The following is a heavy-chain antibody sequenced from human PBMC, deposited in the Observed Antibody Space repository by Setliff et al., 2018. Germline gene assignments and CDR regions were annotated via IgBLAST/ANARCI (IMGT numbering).Heavy chain of an antibody. Sequence: SETLSLTCTVSGGSISTTNYFWSWIRQPPGKGLEWIGEISHSGSTHYNPSLKSRLTMSVDTSKNQFALNLRSVTAADAAVYYCVRDRTAYSYGLDVWGQGTTVTVS. J-gene: IGHJ6*02. CDR1: GGSISTTNYF. CDR2: ISHSGST. D-gene: IGHD5-18*01. V-gene: IGHV4-39*06. CDR3: VRDRTAYSYGLDV.